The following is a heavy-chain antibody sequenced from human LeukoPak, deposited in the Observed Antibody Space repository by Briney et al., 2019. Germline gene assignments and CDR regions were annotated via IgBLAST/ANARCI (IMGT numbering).Heavy chain of an antibody. CDR2: IYTSGST. Sequence: SETLSLTCTVSGGSISSGSYYWSWIRQPAGKGLEWIGRIYTSGSTNYNPSLKSRVTISVDTSKNQFSLKLSSVTAADTAVYYCARGGPRNISSGGSCYPYWGQGTLVTVSS. J-gene: IGHJ4*02. CDR1: GGSISSGSYY. D-gene: IGHD2-15*01. CDR3: ARGGPRNISSGGSCYPY. V-gene: IGHV4-61*02.